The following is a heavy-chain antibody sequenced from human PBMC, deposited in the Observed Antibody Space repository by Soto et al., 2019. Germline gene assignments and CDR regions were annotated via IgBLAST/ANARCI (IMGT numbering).Heavy chain of an antibody. CDR1: GFTFSSYS. V-gene: IGHV3-21*01. Sequence: PGGSLRLSCSASGFTFSSYSMNWVRQAPGKGLEWVSSISSSSSYIYYADSVKGRFTISRDNAKTSLYLQMNSLRAEDTAVYYCARDGTQVVHYYYYYYLAVWGQGTTVTVSS. D-gene: IGHD3-22*01. J-gene: IGHJ6*03. CDR3: ARDGTQVVHYYYYYYLAV. CDR2: ISSSSSYI.